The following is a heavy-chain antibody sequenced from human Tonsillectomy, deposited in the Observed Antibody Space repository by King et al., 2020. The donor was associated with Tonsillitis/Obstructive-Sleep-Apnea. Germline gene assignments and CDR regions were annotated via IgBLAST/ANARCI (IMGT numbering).Heavy chain of an antibody. D-gene: IGHD3-9*01. J-gene: IGHJ4*02. V-gene: IGHV3-21*01. CDR1: GFSFSSYT. CDR3: TRVRGILIGYYPFDC. Sequence: VQLVESGGGLVKPGGSLRLSCAASGFSFSSYTMNWVRQAPGKGLEWVSSLSSSSGYIYYADSVKGRFTISRDNARNSLYLQMNSLRAEDTAVYYCTRVRGILIGYYPFDCWGQGTLVTVSS. CDR2: LSSSSGYI.